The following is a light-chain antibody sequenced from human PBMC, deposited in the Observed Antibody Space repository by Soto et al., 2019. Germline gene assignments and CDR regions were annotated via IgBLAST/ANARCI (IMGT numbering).Light chain of an antibody. CDR3: QKYDSAPLT. CDR1: QGIGNY. J-gene: IGKJ4*01. CDR2: AAS. V-gene: IGKV1-27*01. Sequence: DIQMTQSPSSLSASVGDRVTITCRASQGIGNYLAWYQQRPGKVPKLLIYAASTLQSGVPSRFSGSGSGTDFTLTISGLQPEDVATYYCQKYDSAPLTFGGGTKVDI.